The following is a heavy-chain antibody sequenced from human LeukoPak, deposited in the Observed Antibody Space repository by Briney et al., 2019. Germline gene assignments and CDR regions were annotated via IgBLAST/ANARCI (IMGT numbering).Heavy chain of an antibody. CDR1: GFSITGYG. CDR2: IQWDGYNK. V-gene: IGHV3-30*02. D-gene: IGHD1-26*01. CDR3: ARREAVGAMSDFDD. J-gene: IGHJ4*02. Sequence: PGGSLRLSCAASGFSITGYGIHWARQAPGKGLEWVATIQWDGYNKYYVDSAKGRFTVSRDTSKNTVYLQMDSLRSEDTAVYYCARREAVGAMSDFDDWGQGTLVTVSS.